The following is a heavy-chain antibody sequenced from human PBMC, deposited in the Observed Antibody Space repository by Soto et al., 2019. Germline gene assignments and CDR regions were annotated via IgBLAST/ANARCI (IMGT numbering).Heavy chain of an antibody. CDR3: ARKRYFDWLMIFDY. D-gene: IGHD3-9*01. V-gene: IGHV3-7*01. Sequence: GVSLRLSCAASGCTFSCYGMHWVRQAPGKGLEWVANIKQDGSEKYYVDSVKGRFTISRDNAKNSLCLQMHSLRAEHTAVYYCARKRYFDWLMIFDYWGQGTLVTVSS. J-gene: IGHJ4*02. CDR1: GCTFSCYG. CDR2: IKQDGSEK.